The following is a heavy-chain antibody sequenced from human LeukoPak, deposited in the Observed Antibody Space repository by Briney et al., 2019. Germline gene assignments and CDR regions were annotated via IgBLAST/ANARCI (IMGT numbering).Heavy chain of an antibody. CDR1: GGSIGSDY. Sequence: SETLSLTCTVSGGSIGSDYWTWIRQPPGKGLEYIGYIYYTGATNYNPSLKSRVTISVDTSKNQFSLKLSSVAAADTAVYFCAKYGNSGWVIDNWGQGTLVTVSS. D-gene: IGHD6-19*01. J-gene: IGHJ4*02. CDR2: IYYTGAT. CDR3: AKYGNSGWVIDN. V-gene: IGHV4-59*08.